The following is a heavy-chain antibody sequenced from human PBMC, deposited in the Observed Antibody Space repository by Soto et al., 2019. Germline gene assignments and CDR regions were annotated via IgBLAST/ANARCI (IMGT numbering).Heavy chain of an antibody. CDR1: GFTVSSNY. CDR3: ARDFVVVAAAGRGSYYYYGMDV. V-gene: IGHV3-53*01. Sequence: EVQLVESGGGLIQPGGSLRLSCAASGFTVSSNYMSWVRQAPGKGLEWVSVIYSGGSTYYAHSVKGRFTISRDNSKNTLYLQMNSLRAEYTAVYYCARDFVVVAAAGRGSYYYYGMDVWGQGTTVTVSS. CDR2: IYSGGST. J-gene: IGHJ6*02. D-gene: IGHD6-13*01.